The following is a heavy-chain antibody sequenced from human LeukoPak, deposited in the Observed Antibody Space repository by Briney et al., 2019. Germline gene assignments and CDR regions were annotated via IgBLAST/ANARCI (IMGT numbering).Heavy chain of an antibody. D-gene: IGHD3-22*01. V-gene: IGHV3-11*04. CDR1: GFNVSANY. J-gene: IGHJ4*02. Sequence: GGSLRLSCAASGFNVSANYMSWVRQAPGKGLEWVSYISSSGSTIYYADSVKGRFTISRDNAKNSLYLQMNSLRAEDTAVYYCARVDSSGYSPHWGQGTLVTVSS. CDR3: ARVDSSGYSPH. CDR2: ISSSGSTI.